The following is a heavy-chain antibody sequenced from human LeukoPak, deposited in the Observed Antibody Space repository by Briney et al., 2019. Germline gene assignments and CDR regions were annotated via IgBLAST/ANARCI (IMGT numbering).Heavy chain of an antibody. CDR1: GFTFSNYA. V-gene: IGHV3-23*01. J-gene: IGHJ4*02. D-gene: IGHD6-19*01. Sequence: RAGGSLRLSCAASGFTFSNYAMSWVRQAPGKGLEWVSTISGPGSSTYSADSVKGRFTISRDNSKNTLYLQMNSLRAEDTAVYYCAKDQYSSGWYVDYWGQGTLVTVSS. CDR3: AKDQYSSGWYVDY. CDR2: ISGPGSST.